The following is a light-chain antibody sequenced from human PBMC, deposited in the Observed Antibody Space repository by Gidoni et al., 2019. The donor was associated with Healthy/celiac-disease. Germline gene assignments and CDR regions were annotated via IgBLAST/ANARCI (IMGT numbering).Light chain of an antibody. Sequence: EIVMTQSPATLSVSPGERATRSCRASQSVSSNLAWYQQKPGQAPRLLIYGASTRAPGIPARFSGSGSGTDFTLTISSLQSEDFAVYYCQQYNNWPRTFGQGTKVEIK. J-gene: IGKJ1*01. CDR3: QQYNNWPRT. CDR1: QSVSSN. V-gene: IGKV3-15*01. CDR2: GAS.